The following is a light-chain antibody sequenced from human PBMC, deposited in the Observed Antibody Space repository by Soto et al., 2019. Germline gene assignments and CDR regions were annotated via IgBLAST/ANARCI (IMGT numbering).Light chain of an antibody. CDR3: SSCTSNTWV. CDR1: TSDVGVYTY. J-gene: IGLJ3*02. CDR2: EVS. V-gene: IGLV2-14*01. Sequence: QSALTQPASVSGSPGQSITISCTGNTSDVGVYTYVSWYQHHPGKAPKLMIYEVSNRPSGVSNRFSGSKSGNTASLTISGLQAEDEADYYCSSCTSNTWVFGGGTKVTVL.